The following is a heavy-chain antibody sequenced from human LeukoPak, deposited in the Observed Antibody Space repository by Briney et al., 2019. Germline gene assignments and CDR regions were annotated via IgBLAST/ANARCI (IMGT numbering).Heavy chain of an antibody. D-gene: IGHD4-17*01. J-gene: IGHJ4*02. CDR1: GGSFSGYY. Sequence: SETLSLTCAVYGGSFSGYYWSWIRQPPGKGLEWIGEINHSGSTNYNPSLKSRVTISVDTSKNQFSLKLSSVTAADTAVYYCARARDDYGDYPFDYWGQGTLVTVSS. V-gene: IGHV4-34*01. CDR3: ARARDDYGDYPFDY. CDR2: INHSGST.